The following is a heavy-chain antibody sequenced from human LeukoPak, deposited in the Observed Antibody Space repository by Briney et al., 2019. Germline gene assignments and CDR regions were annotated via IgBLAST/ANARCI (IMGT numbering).Heavy chain of an antibody. Sequence: GGSLRLSCAASGFAFSRFPMHWVRQAPGKGLEWVAVFTFDGNDKFYADPVKGRFTISRDNSRNTLYLQMNSLRPEDTAVYYCARESSGTYSGTDFWGQGTLVTVSS. CDR3: ARESSGTYSGTDF. J-gene: IGHJ4*02. D-gene: IGHD1-26*01. V-gene: IGHV3-30*14. CDR2: FTFDGNDK. CDR1: GFAFSRFP.